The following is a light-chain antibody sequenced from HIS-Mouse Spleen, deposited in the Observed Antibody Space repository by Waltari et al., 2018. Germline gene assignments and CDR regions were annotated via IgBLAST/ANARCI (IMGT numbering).Light chain of an antibody. Sequence: SYELTQPPSVSVSPGQTARTTCSGDALPKQYPYWYQQKSGQAPVLVSYEDSKRPSGIPERFSGSSSGTMATLTISGAQVEDEADYYCYSTDSSGNHRVFGGGTKLTVL. J-gene: IGLJ2*01. CDR2: EDS. CDR1: ALPKQY. CDR3: YSTDSSGNHRV. V-gene: IGLV3-10*01.